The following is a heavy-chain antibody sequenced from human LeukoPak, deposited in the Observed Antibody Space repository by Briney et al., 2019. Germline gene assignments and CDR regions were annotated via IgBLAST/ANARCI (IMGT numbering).Heavy chain of an antibody. D-gene: IGHD6-13*01. CDR2: IYPGDSDT. V-gene: IGHV5-51*01. CDR3: ARLVGTAAGFDY. Sequence: GESLKISCKGSGYSFSNYWIGWVRQMPGKGLEWMGIIYPGDSDTRYSPSFQGQVTISTDNSISTAYLQWSSLKASHTGMYYCARLVGTAAGFDYWGQGTLVTVSS. J-gene: IGHJ4*02. CDR1: GYSFSNYW.